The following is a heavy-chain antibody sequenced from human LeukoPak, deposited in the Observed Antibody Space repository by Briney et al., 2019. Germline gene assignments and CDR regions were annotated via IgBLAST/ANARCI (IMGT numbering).Heavy chain of an antibody. Sequence: PGGSLRLSCAASGFTFDDYAMPWVRQAPGKGLEWVSGISWNSGSIGYADSVKGRFTISRDNAKNSLYLQMNSLRAEDTALYYCAKDWYSSSSAFDYWGQGTLVTVSS. D-gene: IGHD6-6*01. CDR3: AKDWYSSSSAFDY. CDR1: GFTFDDYA. J-gene: IGHJ4*02. CDR2: ISWNSGSI. V-gene: IGHV3-9*01.